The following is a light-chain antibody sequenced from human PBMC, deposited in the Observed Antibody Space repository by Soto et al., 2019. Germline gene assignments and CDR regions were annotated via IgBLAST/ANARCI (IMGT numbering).Light chain of an antibody. J-gene: IGKJ5*01. CDR1: RGIGSY. V-gene: IGKV1-8*01. CDR3: QQYYTYPIT. Sequence: AIRMTQSPSSFSASTGDRVTITCRASRGIGSYLAWYQQKPGKAPKLLIYAASTLQSGVPSRFSGSESGTDFTLTISWLQSEDFATYYCQQYYTYPITFGQGTRLEIK. CDR2: AAS.